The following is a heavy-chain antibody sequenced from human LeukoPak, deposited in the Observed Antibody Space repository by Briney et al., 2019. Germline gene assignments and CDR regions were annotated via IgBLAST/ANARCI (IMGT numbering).Heavy chain of an antibody. V-gene: IGHV1-58*01. D-gene: IGHD3-3*01. J-gene: IGHJ6*03. CDR3: AADGVAANRYMDV. Sequence: SVKVSCKASGFTFTSSAVQWVRQARGQRLEWIGWIVVGSGNTSYAQKFQERVTITRDMSTSTAYMALSSLRYEDTAVYYCAADGVAANRYMDVWGKGTTVTVSS. CDR2: IVVGSGNT. CDR1: GFTFTSSA.